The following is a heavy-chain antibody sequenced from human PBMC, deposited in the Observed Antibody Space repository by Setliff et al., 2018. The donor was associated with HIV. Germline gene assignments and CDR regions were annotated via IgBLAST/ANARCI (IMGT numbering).Heavy chain of an antibody. V-gene: IGHV5-10-1*01. D-gene: IGHD3-10*01. CDR3: ARHFGYNPGWFDS. J-gene: IGHJ5*01. CDR2: IDPADSYT. Sequence: GESLKISCKGSGFSFTSYWISWVRQMPGKGLEWMGRIDPADSYTNYSPSFQGHVTISIDKSISTASLHWSSLRTSDTAMYYCARHFGYNPGWFDSWGQGTLVT. CDR1: GFSFTSYW.